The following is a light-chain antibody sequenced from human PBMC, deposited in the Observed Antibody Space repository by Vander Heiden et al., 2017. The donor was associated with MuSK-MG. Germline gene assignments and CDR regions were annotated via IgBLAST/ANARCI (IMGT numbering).Light chain of an antibody. CDR2: EVS. V-gene: IGLV2-14*01. CDR1: SSDVGGYNY. CDR3: SSYTSSTAVV. J-gene: IGLJ2*01. Sequence: QSALPQPASVSGSPGQSITISCTGTSSDVGGYNYVSWYQQHPVEAPKLMIYEVSNRPSGVSNRFSGSKSANTASLTISGHKAEDEADYYCSSYTSSTAVVFGGGTKLTVL.